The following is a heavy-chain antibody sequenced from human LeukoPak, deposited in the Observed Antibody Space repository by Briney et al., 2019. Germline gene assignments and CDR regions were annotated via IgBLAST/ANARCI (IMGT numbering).Heavy chain of an antibody. CDR3: AKENPRGSSGYYLFDY. V-gene: IGHV3-23*01. D-gene: IGHD3-22*01. J-gene: IGHJ4*02. CDR1: GFTFSSYA. CDR2: ISGSGDST. Sequence: GGSLRLSCAASGFTFSSYAMTWVRQAPGKGLEWVSAISGSGDSTNYADSVKGRFTIARDNSKNTLYLQMNSLRAEDTAVYYCAKENPRGSSGYYLFDYWGQGTLVTVSS.